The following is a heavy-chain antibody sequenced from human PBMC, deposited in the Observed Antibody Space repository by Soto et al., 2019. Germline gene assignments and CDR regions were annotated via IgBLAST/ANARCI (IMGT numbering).Heavy chain of an antibody. J-gene: IGHJ5*02. Sequence: QVQLQESGPGLVKPSQTLSLTCTVSGGSISSGDYFWSWIRQHPGKGLEWIGHIYYIGSTYYNPSXTXRXXISVGTSKSQFSLRLRCVPAAVTAGYSCARVRTKGGWWFDPWGQGTLVTVSS. D-gene: IGHD2-15*01. CDR3: ARVRTKGGWWFDP. CDR2: IYYIGST. CDR1: GGSISSGDYF. V-gene: IGHV4-31*03.